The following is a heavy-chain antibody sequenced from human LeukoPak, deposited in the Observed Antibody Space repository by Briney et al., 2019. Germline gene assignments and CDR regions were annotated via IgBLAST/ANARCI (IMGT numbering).Heavy chain of an antibody. J-gene: IGHJ4*02. CDR3: ARVGGGYYDSSGYYSQV. CDR2: MNPNSGNT. CDR1: GYTFTSYD. Sequence: ASVKVSCKASGYTFTSYDINWVRQATGQGLEWMGWMNPNSGNTGYAQKFQGRVPMTRNTSISTAYMELSSLRSEDTAVYYCARVGGGYYDSSGYYSQVWGQGTLVTVSS. V-gene: IGHV1-8*01. D-gene: IGHD3-22*01.